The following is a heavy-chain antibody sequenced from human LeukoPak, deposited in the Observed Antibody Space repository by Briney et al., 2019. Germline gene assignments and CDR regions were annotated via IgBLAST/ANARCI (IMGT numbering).Heavy chain of an antibody. D-gene: IGHD6-13*01. J-gene: IGHJ3*02. CDR3: RCSSSWYRAFDI. Sequence: PSETLSLTCAVYGGSFSGYYWSWIRQPPGKGLEWIGEINHSGSTNYNPSLKSRVTISVDTSKNQFSLKLSSVTAADTAVYYCRCSSSWYRAFDIWGQGTMVTVSS. CDR1: GGSFSGYY. V-gene: IGHV4-34*01. CDR2: INHSGST.